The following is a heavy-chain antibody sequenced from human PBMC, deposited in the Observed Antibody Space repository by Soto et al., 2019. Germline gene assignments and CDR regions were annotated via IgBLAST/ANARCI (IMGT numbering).Heavy chain of an antibody. Sequence: QVQLVQSGAEVKKPGSSVKVSCKASGGTFSSYTISWVRQAPGQGLEWMGRIIPILGIANYAQKFPGRVTITADKPTSTAYIDRSSLRSEDTAVYYCARDALVTSHYYSSGIDVWGQGTPVTLSS. CDR2: IIPILGIA. V-gene: IGHV1-69*08. CDR1: GGTFSSYT. J-gene: IGHJ6*02. CDR3: ARDALVTSHYYSSGIDV. D-gene: IGHD2-21*02.